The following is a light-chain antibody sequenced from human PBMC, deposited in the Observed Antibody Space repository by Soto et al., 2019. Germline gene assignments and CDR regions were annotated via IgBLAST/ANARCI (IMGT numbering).Light chain of an antibody. CDR2: EVS. Sequence: QSALTQRASVSGSPGQSITISCCGSTSDVGAYNYVSWYKHHPGQAPQLMIYEVSNRPSGVSNRFSGSKSGNTASLTISGLQADDEGEYYCSSNTSSSSPFVFGTGTKLTVL. CDR1: TSDVGAYNY. CDR3: SSNTSSSSPFV. J-gene: IGLJ1*01. V-gene: IGLV2-14*01.